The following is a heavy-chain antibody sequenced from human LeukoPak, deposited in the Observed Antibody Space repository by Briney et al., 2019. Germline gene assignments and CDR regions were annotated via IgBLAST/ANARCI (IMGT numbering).Heavy chain of an antibody. CDR3: ATNIRSGWSSFDY. V-gene: IGHV4-4*07. Sequence: PSETLSLTCTVSGGSISSYYWSWIWQPAGKGLEWIGRIYTSGSTNYNPSLKSRVTMSVDTSKNQFSLKLSSVTAADTAVYYCATNIRSGWSSFDYWGQGTLVTVSS. CDR1: GGSISSYY. D-gene: IGHD6-19*01. CDR2: IYTSGST. J-gene: IGHJ4*02.